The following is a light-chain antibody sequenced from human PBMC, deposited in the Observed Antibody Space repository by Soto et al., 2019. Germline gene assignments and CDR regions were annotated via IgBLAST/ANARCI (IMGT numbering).Light chain of an antibody. Sequence: QSVLTQPPSPSGTPGQRVTISCSGSSSNIGSNTVSWYQQFPGTAPKLLIYSNDQRPSGVPDRFSGSKSGTSASLAISGLQSQDEADYYCAAWDGSLNGYVFGTGTKVTVL. CDR3: AAWDGSLNGYV. CDR1: SSNIGSNT. J-gene: IGLJ1*01. CDR2: SND. V-gene: IGLV1-44*01.